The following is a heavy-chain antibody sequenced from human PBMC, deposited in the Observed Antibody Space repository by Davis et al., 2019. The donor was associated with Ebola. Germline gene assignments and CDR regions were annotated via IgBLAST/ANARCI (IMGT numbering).Heavy chain of an antibody. CDR2: ISRSSSII. D-gene: IGHD2-21*02. CDR3: ATPPGVTAPFDY. V-gene: IGHV3-48*04. J-gene: IGHJ4*02. CDR1: GFTLSSYG. Sequence: PGGSLRLSCAASGFTLSSYGMNWVRQAPGKGLEWVSYISRSSSIIYYADSAKGRFTISRDNANNSLSLQMNSLRAEDTAVYYCATPPGVTAPFDYWGQGTLVTVSS.